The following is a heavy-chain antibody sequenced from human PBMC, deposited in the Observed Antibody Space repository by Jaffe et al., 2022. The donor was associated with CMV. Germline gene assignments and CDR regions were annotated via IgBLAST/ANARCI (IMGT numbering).Heavy chain of an antibody. Sequence: QVQLVESGGGLVKPGGSLRLSCAASGFTFSDYYMSWIRQAPGKGLEWVSYISSSSSYTNYADSVKGRFTISRDNAKNSLYLQMNSLRAEDTAVYYCARDGSSYTYYDFWSGYSPSYYYYYMDVWGKGTTVTVSS. D-gene: IGHD3-3*01. V-gene: IGHV3-11*06. CDR3: ARDGSSYTYYDFWSGYSPSYYYYYMDV. CDR2: ISSSSSYT. J-gene: IGHJ6*03. CDR1: GFTFSDYY.